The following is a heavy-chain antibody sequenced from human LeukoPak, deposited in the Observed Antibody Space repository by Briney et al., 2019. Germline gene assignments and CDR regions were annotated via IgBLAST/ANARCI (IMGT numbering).Heavy chain of an antibody. CDR3: ARQAVAGILRYFDY. V-gene: IGHV3-23*01. CDR2: ISGSGGST. Sequence: GGSLRLSCAASGFTFSSYAMSWVRQAPGKGLEWVSAISGSGGSTYYADSVKGRFTISRDNAKNSLYLQMNSLRAEDTAVYYCARQAVAGILRYFDYWGQGTLVTVSS. CDR1: GFTFSSYA. J-gene: IGHJ4*02. D-gene: IGHD6-19*01.